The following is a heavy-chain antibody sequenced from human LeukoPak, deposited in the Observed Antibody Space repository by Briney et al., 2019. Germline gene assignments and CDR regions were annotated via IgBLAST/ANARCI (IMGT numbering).Heavy chain of an antibody. CDR2: IHHDGRT. Sequence: SESLSPTCAVSGGSLSGYYWSWIRQSPGKGLEWMGDIHHDGRTKYKTSFKSRVTIFLDSSKNEVSLRLSPVAPAVTALYFCARDAGPRDYGDTVNAYDLWGQGTMVTVAP. V-gene: IGHV4-34*01. J-gene: IGHJ3*01. D-gene: IGHD4-17*01. CDR1: GGSLSGYY. CDR3: ARDAGPRDYGDTVNAYDL.